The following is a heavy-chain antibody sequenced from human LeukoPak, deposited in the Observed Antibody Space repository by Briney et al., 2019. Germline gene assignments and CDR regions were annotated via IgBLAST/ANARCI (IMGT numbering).Heavy chain of an antibody. CDR2: ITDSGGST. Sequence: GGSLRLSCAASGFTFSSYAMSWVRQAPGEGLEWVSAITDSGGSTYYSDSVKGRFTISRDNSKNTLYLQMNTLRAEDTGIYYCAKGSSGSRPYYFDYWGQGTLVTVSS. CDR1: GFTFSSYA. V-gene: IGHV3-23*01. J-gene: IGHJ4*02. CDR3: AKGSSGSRPYYFDY. D-gene: IGHD3-22*01.